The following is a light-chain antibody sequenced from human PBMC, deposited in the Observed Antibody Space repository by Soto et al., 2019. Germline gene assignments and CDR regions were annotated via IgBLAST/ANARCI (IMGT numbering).Light chain of an antibody. J-gene: IGLJ2*01. Sequence: QSVLPQPPSASGTPGQRVTISCSGSRFNIGRNTVNWYQQLPGSAPKLLIYSNNQRPSGVPDRFSGSRSGTSASLAISGLQSEDEADYYCAAWDDSLNGVVFGGGTKLTVL. V-gene: IGLV1-44*01. CDR2: SNN. CDR3: AAWDDSLNGVV. CDR1: RFNIGRNT.